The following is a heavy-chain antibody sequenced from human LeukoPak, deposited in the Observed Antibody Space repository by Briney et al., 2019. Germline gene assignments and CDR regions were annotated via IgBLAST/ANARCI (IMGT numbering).Heavy chain of an antibody. J-gene: IGHJ6*03. D-gene: IGHD1-26*01. V-gene: IGHV1-69*05. CDR3: ARDTGGASYYYYMDV. CDR2: IIPIFGTA. Sequence: SVKVSCKASGGTFSSCAISWVRQAPGQGLEWMGGIIPIFGTANYAQKFQGRVTITTDESTSTAYMELSSLRSEDTAVYYCARDTGGASYYYYMDVWGKGTTVTVSS. CDR1: GGTFSSCA.